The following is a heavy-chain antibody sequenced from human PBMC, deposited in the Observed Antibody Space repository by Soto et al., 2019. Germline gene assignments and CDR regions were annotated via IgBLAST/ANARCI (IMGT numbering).Heavy chain of an antibody. CDR2: IIPIFGTA. V-gene: IGHV1-69*13. CDR1: GYTFNTYG. J-gene: IGHJ6*02. CDR3: ARESNGITIVRGGIYYYGMDV. Sequence: SVKVSCKTSGYTFNTYGINWVRQAPGQGLEWMGGIIPIFGTANYAQKFQGRVTITADESTSTAYMELSSLRSEDTAVYYCARESNGITIVRGGIYYYGMDVWGQGTTVTVSS. D-gene: IGHD3-10*01.